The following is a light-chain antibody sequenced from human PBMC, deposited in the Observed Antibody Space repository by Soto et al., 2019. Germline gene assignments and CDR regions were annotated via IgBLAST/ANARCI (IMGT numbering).Light chain of an antibody. CDR3: QQRSNWPLRT. Sequence: EIGLTQSAATLSVSPGESATLSCRASQRVXSDLLWYQAKPGQAPRLLSXGPSTRATGIPARFSGSGSGRDFTLTISSLEPEDFAVYYCQQRSNWPLRTFGGGTKVDIK. V-gene: IGKV3-11*02. J-gene: IGKJ4*01. CDR1: QRVXSD. CDR2: GPS.